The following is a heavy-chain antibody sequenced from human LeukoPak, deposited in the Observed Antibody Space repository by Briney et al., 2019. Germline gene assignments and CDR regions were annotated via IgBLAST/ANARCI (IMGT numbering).Heavy chain of an antibody. D-gene: IGHD5-18*01. Sequence: SETLSLTCTVSGGSINNYFWSWIRQPAGKGLEWIGYVFDSGRTKVNPSLKSRVTLSADTSKNQLSLRLSSVTAADTAMYYCTTIKRGDIFGYFDFWGQGILVTVSS. CDR3: TTIKRGDIFGYFDF. CDR2: VFDSGRT. CDR1: GGSINNYF. V-gene: IGHV4-59*01. J-gene: IGHJ4*02.